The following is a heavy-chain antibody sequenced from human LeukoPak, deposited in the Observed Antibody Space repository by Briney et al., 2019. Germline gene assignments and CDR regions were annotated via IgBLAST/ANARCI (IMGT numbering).Heavy chain of an antibody. CDR1: GFSFSSYA. J-gene: IGHJ4*02. V-gene: IGHV3-23*01. Sequence: GGSLRLSCAASGFSFSSYAMSWVRQAPGKGLEWVSAISGSGGSTYYADSVKGRFTISRDNSKNTLYLQMNSLRAEDTAVYYCASPGYDILTPLDYWGQGTLVTVSS. CDR3: ASPGYDILTPLDY. D-gene: IGHD3-9*01. CDR2: ISGSGGST.